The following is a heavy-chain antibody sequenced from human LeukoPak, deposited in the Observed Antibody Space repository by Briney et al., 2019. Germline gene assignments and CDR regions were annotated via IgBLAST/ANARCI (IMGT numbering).Heavy chain of an antibody. D-gene: IGHD3-10*01. CDR3: AKGSGYYYYYMDV. CDR1: GFTFNNYG. CDR2: ILYDGSNK. J-gene: IGHJ6*03. Sequence: PGGSLRLSCAASGFTFNNYGMHWVRQAPGKGLEWVAFILYDGSNKYYADSVKGRFTISRDNSKNTLYLQMNSLRAEDTAVYYCAKGSGYYYYYMDVWGKGTTVTVSS. V-gene: IGHV3-30*02.